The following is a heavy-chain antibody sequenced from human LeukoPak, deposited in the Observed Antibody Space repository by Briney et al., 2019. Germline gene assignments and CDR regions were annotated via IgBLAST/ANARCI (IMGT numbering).Heavy chain of an antibody. CDR2: IYPGDSHT. D-gene: IGHD4-17*01. CDR1: GCSFTSYW. Sequence: GESLKISCKGSGCSFTSYWIGWVRQMPGKGLEWMGIIYPGDSHTRYSPSFQGQVTISADKSISTAYLQWSSLKASDTAMYYCARNSGDYGDPFDYWGQGTLVTVSS. V-gene: IGHV5-51*01. J-gene: IGHJ4*02. CDR3: ARNSGDYGDPFDY.